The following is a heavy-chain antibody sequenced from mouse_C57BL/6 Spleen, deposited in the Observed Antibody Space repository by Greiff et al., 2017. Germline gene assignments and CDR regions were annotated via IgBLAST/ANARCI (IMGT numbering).Heavy chain of an antibody. CDR3: ARSGTGVARAMDY. D-gene: IGHD1-1*01. Sequence: VQLQQSGAELVRPGTSVKMSCKASGYTFTNYWIGWAKQRPGHGLEWIGDIYPGGGYTNYNAKFKGKATLTADTSSSTAYMQFSSLTSEDAAIYYCARSGTGVARAMDYWGQGTSVTVSS. J-gene: IGHJ4*01. CDR1: GYTFTNYW. CDR2: IYPGGGYT. V-gene: IGHV1-63*01.